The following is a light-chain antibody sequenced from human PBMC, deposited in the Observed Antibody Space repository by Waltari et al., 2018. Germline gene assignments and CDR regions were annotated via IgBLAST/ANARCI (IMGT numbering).Light chain of an antibody. J-gene: IGKJ1*01. CDR1: QRVSSSY. CDR3: QHYGSSRT. CDR2: GTS. V-gene: IGKV3-20*01. Sequence: ELVLTQSPGALSLSPGERATLSCRASQRVSSSYLAWYQQKPGQAPRRLIYGTSSRATSIPDRFSGSGSGTDFTLTISRLEPEDFALYYCQHYGSSRTFGQGTKVEIK.